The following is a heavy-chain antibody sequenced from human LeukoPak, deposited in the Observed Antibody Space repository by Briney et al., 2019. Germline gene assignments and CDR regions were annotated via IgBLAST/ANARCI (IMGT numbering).Heavy chain of an antibody. V-gene: IGHV3-7*01. CDR3: ARDSRTYGD. CDR1: GFTFSNYW. J-gene: IGHJ4*02. CDR2: IKQDGSEK. D-gene: IGHD1-14*01. Sequence: GGSLRLSCAASGFTFSNYWMSWVRQAPGKGLEWVANIKQDGSEKYYVDSVKGRFTISRDNAKNSLYLQMNSLRAEDTAVYYCARDSRTYGDWGQGTLVTASS.